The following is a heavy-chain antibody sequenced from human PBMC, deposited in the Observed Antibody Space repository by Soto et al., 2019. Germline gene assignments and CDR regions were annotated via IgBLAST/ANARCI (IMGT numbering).Heavy chain of an antibody. V-gene: IGHV3-64D*06. D-gene: IGHD6-19*01. Sequence: PGGSLRLSCSASGFSFSTYDMHWLRHAPGKGLEYVSIINHTGGTIYYADTVKGRFTISRDNSKNTLYLQMSTLRPDDTAVYYCVGGGWYPQRPLEYWGRGALVTVSS. CDR3: VGGGWYPQRPLEY. CDR2: INHTGGTI. CDR1: GFSFSTYD. J-gene: IGHJ4*02.